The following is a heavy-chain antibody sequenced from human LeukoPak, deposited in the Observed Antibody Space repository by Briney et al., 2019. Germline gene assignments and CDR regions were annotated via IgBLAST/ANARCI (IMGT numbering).Heavy chain of an antibody. CDR2: IIPIFGTA. CDR3: ARGGVPAAKGPYDY. Sequence: GASVKVSCTASGGTFSSYAISWVRQAPGQGLEWMGGIIPIFGTANYAQKFQGRVTITADESTSTAYMELSSLRSEDTAVYYCARGGVPAAKGPYDYWGQGTLVTVSS. V-gene: IGHV1-69*13. D-gene: IGHD2-2*01. CDR1: GGTFSSYA. J-gene: IGHJ4*02.